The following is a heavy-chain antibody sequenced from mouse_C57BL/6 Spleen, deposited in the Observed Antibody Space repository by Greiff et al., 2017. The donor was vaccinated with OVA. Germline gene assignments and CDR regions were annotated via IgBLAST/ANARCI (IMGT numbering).Heavy chain of an antibody. CDR1: GFTFSDYG. V-gene: IGHV5-17*01. D-gene: IGHD4-1*01. Sequence: EVKVVESGGGLVKPGGSLKLSCAASGFTFSDYGMHWVRQAPEKGLEWVAYISRGSSTIYYADTVKGRFTISRDNAKNTLFLQMTSLRSEDTAMYYCASKAYWDVSFDYWGQGTTLTVSS. CDR3: ASKAYWDVSFDY. J-gene: IGHJ2*01. CDR2: ISRGSSTI.